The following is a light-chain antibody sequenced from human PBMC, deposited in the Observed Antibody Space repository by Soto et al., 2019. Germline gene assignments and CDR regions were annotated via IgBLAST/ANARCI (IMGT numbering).Light chain of an antibody. V-gene: IGKV1-8*01. CDR3: HQSFNYPRT. CDR1: QGIYSY. Sequence: AIQMTQSPSSVSASTGDRVTINCRATQGIYSYLAWYQQKPGKPPNLLIYAASTLQSGVPSRFNGSGSGTDFTLTITAPQSEDSATYYCHQSFNYPRTFGQGTKVEI. J-gene: IGKJ1*01. CDR2: AAS.